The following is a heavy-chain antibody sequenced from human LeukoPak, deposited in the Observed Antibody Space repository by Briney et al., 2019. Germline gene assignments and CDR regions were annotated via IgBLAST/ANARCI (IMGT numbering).Heavy chain of an antibody. J-gene: IGHJ3*02. D-gene: IGHD2/OR15-2a*01. CDR2: INHSGST. V-gene: IGHV4-34*01. Sequence: SETLSLTCAVYGGSFSGYYWSWIRQPPGKGLEWIGEINHSGSTNYNPSLKSRVTISVDTSKNQFSLKLSSVTAADTAVYYCARPYFYRAFDIWGQGTMVTVSS. CDR3: ARPYFYRAFDI. CDR1: GGSFSGYY.